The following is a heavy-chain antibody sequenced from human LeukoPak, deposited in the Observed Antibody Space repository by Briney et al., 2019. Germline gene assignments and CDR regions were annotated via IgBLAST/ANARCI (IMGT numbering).Heavy chain of an antibody. CDR3: ASGLELNY. J-gene: IGHJ4*02. Sequence: PGGSLRLSCAASGFTFSGYWMSWVRQTPEKGLEWVANIKQDGSEKNYVDSVKGRFTISRDNAKNSLYLQMNSLRAEDTAVYYCASGLELNYWGQGTLVTASS. CDR1: GFTFSGYW. V-gene: IGHV3-7*03. D-gene: IGHD1-26*01. CDR2: IKQDGSEK.